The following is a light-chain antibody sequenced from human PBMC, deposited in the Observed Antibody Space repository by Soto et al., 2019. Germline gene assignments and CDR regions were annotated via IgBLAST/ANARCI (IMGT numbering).Light chain of an antibody. CDR2: KAS. V-gene: IGKV1-5*03. CDR1: QSISSW. Sequence: IQMTQSPSTLSASVGDRVTITCRASQSISSWLAWYQQKPGKAPKLLIYKASSLESGVPSRFSGSGSGTEITLTISSLQPDDFATYYCQQYNSYRTFGQGTKVDIK. J-gene: IGKJ1*01. CDR3: QQYNSYRT.